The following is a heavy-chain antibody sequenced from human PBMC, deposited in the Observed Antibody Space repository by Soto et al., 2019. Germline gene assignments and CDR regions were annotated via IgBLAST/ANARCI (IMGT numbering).Heavy chain of an antibody. V-gene: IGHV4-61*01. CDR3: ARAKITMVRGVKEMDV. D-gene: IGHD3-10*01. CDR2: FYYSGST. Sequence: KPSETLSLTCTVSGGSVSSGSYYWSWIRQPPGKGLEGNGYFYYSGSTNYNPSLKCRVTITGETSKNEYSLKLSSVTAADTAVYYCARAKITMVRGVKEMDVWGQGTTVTVSS. J-gene: IGHJ6*02. CDR1: GGSVSSGSYY.